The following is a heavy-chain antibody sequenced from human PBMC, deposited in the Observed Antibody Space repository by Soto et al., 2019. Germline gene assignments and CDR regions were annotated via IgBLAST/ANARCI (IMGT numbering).Heavy chain of an antibody. D-gene: IGHD3-3*01. J-gene: IGHJ6*02. Sequence: GSLILSCAASGFTFSSYAMSLVRQAPGKGLEWVSAISGSGGSTYYADSVKGRFTISRDNSKNTLYLQMNSLRAEDTAVYYCAKDEGPYYDFWSGYTNYYGMDVWGQGTTVTVSS. CDR3: AKDEGPYYDFWSGYTNYYGMDV. CDR1: GFTFSSYA. V-gene: IGHV3-23*01. CDR2: ISGSGGST.